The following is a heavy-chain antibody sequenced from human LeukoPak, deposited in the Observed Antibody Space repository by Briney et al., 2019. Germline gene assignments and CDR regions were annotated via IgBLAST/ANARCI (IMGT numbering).Heavy chain of an antibody. J-gene: IGHJ4*02. CDR3: ARALNYYDSSGYPY. CDR2: INAGNGNT. CDR1: GYTFTSYA. D-gene: IGHD3-22*01. V-gene: IGHV1-3*01. Sequence: GASVKVSCKASGYTFTSYAMHWVRQAPGQRLEWMGWINAGNGNTKYSQKFQGRVTITRDTSASTAYMELSSLRSEDTAVYYCARALNYYDSSGYPYWGQGTLVTVSS.